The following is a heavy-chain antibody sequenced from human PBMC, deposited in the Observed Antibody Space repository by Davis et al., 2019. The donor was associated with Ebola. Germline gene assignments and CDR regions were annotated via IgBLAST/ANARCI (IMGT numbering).Heavy chain of an antibody. CDR1: GFTFSSYS. Sequence: PGGSLRLSCAASGFTFSSYSMNWVRQAPGKGLEWVSSISSSSSYIYYADSVKGRFTISRDNSKNTLYLQMNSLRAEDTAVYYCAKDPPRDFWSARALFDPWGQGTLVTVSS. CDR2: ISSSSSYI. D-gene: IGHD3-3*01. V-gene: IGHV3-21*04. CDR3: AKDPPRDFWSARALFDP. J-gene: IGHJ5*02.